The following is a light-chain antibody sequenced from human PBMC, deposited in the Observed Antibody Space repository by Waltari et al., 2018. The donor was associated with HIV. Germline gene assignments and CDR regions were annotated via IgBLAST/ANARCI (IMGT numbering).Light chain of an antibody. J-gene: IGLJ1*01. CDR1: SSNIGAGYD. CDR2: GNS. CDR3: QSYDSSLSGSKV. Sequence: QSVLTQPPSVSGAPGQRVTISCTGSSSNIGAGYDVHWYQQLPGTAPKLLIYGNSIRPSGVPDRFSCSKSGTSASLAITGLQAEDEADYYCQSYDSSLSGSKVFGTGTKVTVL. V-gene: IGLV1-40*01.